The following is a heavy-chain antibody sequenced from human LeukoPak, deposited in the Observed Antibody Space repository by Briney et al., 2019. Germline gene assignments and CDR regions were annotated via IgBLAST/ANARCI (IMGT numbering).Heavy chain of an antibody. CDR1: GFTFSTYT. D-gene: IGHD3-22*01. CDR3: ARLHYYDSSGYGYYYYYYYMDV. V-gene: IGHV3-20*04. CDR2: INWNGGST. J-gene: IGHJ6*03. Sequence: GGSLRLTCAASGFTFSTYTMSWVRQAPGKGLEWVSGINWNGGSTGYADSVKGRFTISRDNAKNSLYLQMNSLRAEDTALYYCARLHYYDSSGYGYYYYYYYMDVWGKGTTVTVSS.